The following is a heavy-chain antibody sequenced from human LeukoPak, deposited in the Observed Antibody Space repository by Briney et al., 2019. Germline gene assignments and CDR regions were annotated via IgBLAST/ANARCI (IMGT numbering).Heavy chain of an antibody. J-gene: IGHJ4*02. D-gene: IGHD3-16*01. CDR3: GRAFPPLRTSSAGDL. CDR1: GFTFSDYD. CDR2: ISGLSSHI. V-gene: IGHV3-21*01. Sequence: GGSLRLSCSASGFTFSDYDMTWFRQAPGKVLEWVSSISGLSSHIYYGDSVKGRFSISRDNAKNSLYLQMNSLGAEDTAVYYCGRAFPPLRTSSAGDLWGQGTLVTVSS.